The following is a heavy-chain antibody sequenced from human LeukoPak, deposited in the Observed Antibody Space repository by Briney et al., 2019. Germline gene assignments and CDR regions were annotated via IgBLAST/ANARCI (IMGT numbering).Heavy chain of an antibody. V-gene: IGHV4-34*01. CDR1: GGSFSGYY. CDR3: ARGVVAAPTNFDY. Sequence: SETLSLTCAVYGGSFSGYYWSWIRQPPGKGLEWIGEINHSGSTNYNPSLKSRVTISVDTSKNQFSLKLSSVTAADTAVYYCARGVVAAPTNFDYWGQGTLVTVSS. D-gene: IGHD2-15*01. J-gene: IGHJ4*02. CDR2: INHSGST.